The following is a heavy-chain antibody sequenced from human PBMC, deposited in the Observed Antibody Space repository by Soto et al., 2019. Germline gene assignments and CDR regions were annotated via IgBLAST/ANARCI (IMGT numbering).Heavy chain of an antibody. Sequence: VASVKVSCKASGGTFSSYGISWVRQAPGQGLEWMGGIIPIFGTANYAQKFQGRVTITADKSTSTAYMELSSLKSEDTAVYYCARGRCSGGSCYPYFYYYDMDVWGQGTTVTVSS. D-gene: IGHD2-15*01. V-gene: IGHV1-69*06. CDR2: IIPIFGTA. CDR1: GGTFSSYG. J-gene: IGHJ6*02. CDR3: ARGRCSGGSCYPYFYYYDMDV.